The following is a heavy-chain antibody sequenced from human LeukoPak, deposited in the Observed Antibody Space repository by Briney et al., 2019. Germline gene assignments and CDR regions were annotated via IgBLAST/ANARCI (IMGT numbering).Heavy chain of an antibody. J-gene: IGHJ4*02. Sequence: PGRSLRLSCAASGFTFSSYGMHWVRQAPGKGLEWVAVISYDGSNKYYADSVKGRFTISRDNSKNTPYLQMNSLRAEDTAVYYCAIQSADFDYWGQGTLVTVSS. CDR2: ISYDGSNK. CDR3: AIQSADFDY. V-gene: IGHV3-30*03. CDR1: GFTFSSYG.